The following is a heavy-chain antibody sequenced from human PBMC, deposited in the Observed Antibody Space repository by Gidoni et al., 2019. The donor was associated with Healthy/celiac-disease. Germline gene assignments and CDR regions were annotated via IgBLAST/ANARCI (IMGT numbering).Heavy chain of an antibody. CDR1: GFTFISYA. CDR3: AKASAYYDSSGPGYYFDY. V-gene: IGHV3-23*01. J-gene: IGHJ4*02. D-gene: IGHD3-22*01. Sequence: EVQLLESGGGLVQPGGSLRLSCAASGFTFISYAMSWVRQAPGKGLEWVSTISGSGGTTYYADSVKGRFTISRDNSKNTLYLQMNSLRAEDTAVYYCAKASAYYDSSGPGYYFDYWGQGTLVTVSS. CDR2: ISGSGGTT.